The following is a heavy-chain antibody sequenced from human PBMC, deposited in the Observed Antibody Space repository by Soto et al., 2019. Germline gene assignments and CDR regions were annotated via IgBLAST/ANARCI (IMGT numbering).Heavy chain of an antibody. CDR2: IKSKTDGGTT. D-gene: IGHD6-13*01. CDR3: TTAKIAAAGFRYYYGMDV. V-gene: IGHV3-15*01. Sequence: EVQLVESGGGLVKPGGSLRLSCAASGFTFSNAWMSWVRQAPGKGLEWVGRIKSKTDGGTTDYAAPVKGRFTISRDDSKNTLYLQMNRLKTEDTAVYYCTTAKIAAAGFRYYYGMDVWGQGTTVTVSS. J-gene: IGHJ6*02. CDR1: GFTFSNAW.